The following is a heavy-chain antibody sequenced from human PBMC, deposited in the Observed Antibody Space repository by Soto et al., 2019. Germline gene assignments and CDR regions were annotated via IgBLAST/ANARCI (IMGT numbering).Heavy chain of an antibody. CDR2: VNWNGGST. CDR1: GFTFDDYG. Sequence: EVQLVESGGGVLRPGGSLRLSCAASGFTFDDYGMSWARQAPGKGLEWVSGVNWNGGSTGYADSVKGRFTISRDNAKNSLYLQMNSLRGEDTAVYYCVRGASLNFDYWGQGTLVTVSS. V-gene: IGHV3-20*04. J-gene: IGHJ4*02. D-gene: IGHD1-26*01. CDR3: VRGASLNFDY.